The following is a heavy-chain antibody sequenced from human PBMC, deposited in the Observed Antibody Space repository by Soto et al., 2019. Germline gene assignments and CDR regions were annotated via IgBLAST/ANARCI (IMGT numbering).Heavy chain of an antibody. J-gene: IGHJ4*02. CDR2: IIPVSGAA. V-gene: IGHV1-69*13. CDR3: ATALGCRSTSCTLDY. Sequence: SVKVSCKASGGTFSSYTISWVRQAPGQGLEWMGGIIPVSGAAHYAQKFQGRVTITADESTSTAYMELSSLSSQDTAVYYCATALGCRSTSCTLDYWGQGTRVTVSS. D-gene: IGHD2-2*01. CDR1: GGTFSSYT.